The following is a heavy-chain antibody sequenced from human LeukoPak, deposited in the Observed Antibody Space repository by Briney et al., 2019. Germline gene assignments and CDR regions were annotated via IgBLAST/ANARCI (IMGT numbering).Heavy chain of an antibody. Sequence: SETLSLTCTVSGGSISSGSYHWSWIRQPAGKGLEWIGRIYTSGGTNYNPSLKSRVTISVDTSKNQFSLKLSSVTAADTAVYYCARSGYDSSGYYSDYWGQGTLVTVSS. CDR3: ARSGYDSSGYYSDY. J-gene: IGHJ4*02. CDR1: GGSISSGSYH. V-gene: IGHV4-61*02. D-gene: IGHD3-22*01. CDR2: IYTSGGT.